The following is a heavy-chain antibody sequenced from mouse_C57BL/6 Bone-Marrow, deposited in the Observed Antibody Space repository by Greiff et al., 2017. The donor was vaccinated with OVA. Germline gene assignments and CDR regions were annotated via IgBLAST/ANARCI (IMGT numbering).Heavy chain of an antibody. CDR3: AGITTVVFDY. CDR2: IYPGDGDT. Sequence: QVQLQQSGPELVKPGASVKISCKASGYAFSSSWMNWVKQRPGKGLEWIGRIYPGDGDTNYNGKFKGKATLTADKSSSTAYMQLSSLTSEDSAVYFCAGITTVVFDYWGQGTTLTVSS. CDR1: GYAFSSSW. D-gene: IGHD1-1*01. V-gene: IGHV1-82*01. J-gene: IGHJ2*01.